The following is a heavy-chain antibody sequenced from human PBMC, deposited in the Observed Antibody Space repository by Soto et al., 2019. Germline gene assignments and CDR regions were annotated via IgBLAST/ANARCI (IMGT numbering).Heavy chain of an antibody. D-gene: IGHD4-4*01. CDR3: ARSNQYGYYYYYYMDV. CDR1: GGSISSGGYY. CDR2: IYYSGST. V-gene: IGHV4-31*03. J-gene: IGHJ6*03. Sequence: SETLSLTCTFSGGSISSGGYYWSWIRQHPGKGLEWIGYIYYSGSTYYNPSLKSRVTISVDTSKNQFSLKLSSVTAADTAVYYCARSNQYGYYYYYYMDVWGKGTTVTVSS.